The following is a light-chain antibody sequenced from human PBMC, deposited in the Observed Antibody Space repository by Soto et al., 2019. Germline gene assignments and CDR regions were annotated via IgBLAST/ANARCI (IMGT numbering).Light chain of an antibody. J-gene: IGLJ1*01. CDR2: RDN. CDR3: SAWDDTVRSYV. Sequence: QSVLTRPPSVSGTPGQRVTISCSGGISNIATNYVHWFQQLPGTAPKVLSNRDNQRPSGVPDRFSGSKSGTSASLAISGLGSEDEDEYYCSAWDDTVRSYVFGTGTKVTVL. V-gene: IGLV1-47*01. CDR1: ISNIATNY.